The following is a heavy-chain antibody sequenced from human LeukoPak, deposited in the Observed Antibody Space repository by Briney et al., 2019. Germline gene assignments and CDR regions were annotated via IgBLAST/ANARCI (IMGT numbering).Heavy chain of an antibody. V-gene: IGHV4-30-4*01. CDR1: GGSISSGDYY. Sequence: PSETLSLTCTVSGGSISSGDYYWSWIRQPPGKGLEWIGYIYYSGSTYYNPSLKSRVTISVDTSKNQFSLKLSSVTAADTAVYYCARDRLLLWFGELSGGWFDPWGQGTLVTVSS. D-gene: IGHD3-10*01. CDR3: ARDRLLLWFGELSGGWFDP. J-gene: IGHJ5*02. CDR2: IYYSGST.